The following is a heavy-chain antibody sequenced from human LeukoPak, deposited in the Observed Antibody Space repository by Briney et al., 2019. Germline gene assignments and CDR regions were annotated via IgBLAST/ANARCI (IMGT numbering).Heavy chain of an antibody. V-gene: IGHV3-48*03. CDR1: GFTFSSYE. CDR2: ISSSGSTI. D-gene: IGHD3-16*01. J-gene: IGHJ3*02. Sequence: PGGSLRLSCAASGFTFSSYEMNWVRQAPGKGLEWVSYISSSGSTIYYADSVKGRFTISRDNAKNSLYLEMNSLRAEDTAVYYCARKTQSVWALAFDAFDIWGQGTMVTVSS. CDR3: ARKTQSVWALAFDAFDI.